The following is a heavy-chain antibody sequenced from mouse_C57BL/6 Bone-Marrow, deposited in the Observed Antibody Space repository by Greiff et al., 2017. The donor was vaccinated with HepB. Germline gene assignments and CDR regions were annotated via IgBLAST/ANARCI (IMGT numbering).Heavy chain of an antibody. CDR3: ARLTTVVATPYYAMDY. J-gene: IGHJ4*01. CDR1: GYTFTSYW. D-gene: IGHD1-1*01. CDR2: IYPGSGST. Sequence: QVQLKQSGAELVKPGASVKMSCKASGYTFTSYWITWVKQRPGQGLEWIGDIYPGSGSTNYNEKFKSKATLTVDTSSSTAYMQLSSLTSEDYAVYYCARLTTVVATPYYAMDYWGQGTSVTVSS. V-gene: IGHV1-55*01.